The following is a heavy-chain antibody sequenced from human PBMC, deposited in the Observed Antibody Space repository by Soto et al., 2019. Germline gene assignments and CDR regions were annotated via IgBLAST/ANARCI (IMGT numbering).Heavy chain of an antibody. CDR2: ISGSGATK. CDR1: GFAFSSHS. D-gene: IGHD5-18*01. J-gene: IGHJ4*02. V-gene: IGHV3-48*02. CDR3: ARAIRGFSYVVDY. Sequence: GGSLRLSCAASGFAFSSHSINWVRQAPGKGLEWVSYISGSGATKYYADSVKGRFTISRDNARNSLYLQMSSLSDEDTAVYYCARAIRGFSYVVDYWGQGTLVTVSS.